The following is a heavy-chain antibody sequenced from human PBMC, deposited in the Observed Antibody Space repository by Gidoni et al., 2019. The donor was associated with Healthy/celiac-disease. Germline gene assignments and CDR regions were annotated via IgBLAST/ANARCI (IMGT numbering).Heavy chain of an antibody. CDR3: ARGGISSSPVGYYYGMDV. CDR2: IKPSSGGT. Sequence: QVQLVQSGAEVKKPGASVKVSCKASGYTFTGYYMQWVRQAPGQGLERMGWIKPSSGGTNYAQKFQGWVTMTRDTSISTAYMELSRLRSDDTAVYYCARGGISSSPVGYYYGMDVWGQGTTVTVSS. D-gene: IGHD6-13*01. V-gene: IGHV1-2*04. J-gene: IGHJ6*02. CDR1: GYTFTGYY.